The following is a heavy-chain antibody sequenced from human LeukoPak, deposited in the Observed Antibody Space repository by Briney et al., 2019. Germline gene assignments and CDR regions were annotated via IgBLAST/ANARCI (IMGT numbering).Heavy chain of an antibody. CDR3: ARGVVPAALNWFDP. CDR1: GFTFSSYS. J-gene: IGHJ5*02. Sequence: GGSLRLSCAASGFTFSSYSMNWVRQAPGKGLEWVSSISSSSSYIYYADSVKGRFTISRDNAKNSLYLQMNSLRVEDTAVYYCARGVVPAALNWFDPWGQGTLVTVSS. V-gene: IGHV3-21*01. D-gene: IGHD2-2*01. CDR2: ISSSSSYI.